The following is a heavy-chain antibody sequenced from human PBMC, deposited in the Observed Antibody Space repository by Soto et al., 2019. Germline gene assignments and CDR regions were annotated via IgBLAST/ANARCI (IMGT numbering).Heavy chain of an antibody. V-gene: IGHV6-1*01. D-gene: IGHD2-8*01. CDR3: ARDIVLMVYAIDWFEP. Sequence: PSQTLSLTCAISGDSVSSNSAAWNWIRQSPSRGLEWLGRTYYRSKWYNDYAVSVKSRITINPDTSKNQFSLQLNSVTPEDTAVYYCARDIVLMVYAIDWFEPWGQGTLVTVSS. CDR2: TYYRSKWYN. CDR1: GDSVSSNSAA. J-gene: IGHJ5*02.